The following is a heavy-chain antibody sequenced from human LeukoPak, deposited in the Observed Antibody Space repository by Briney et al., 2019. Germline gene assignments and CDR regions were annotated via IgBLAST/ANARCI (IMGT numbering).Heavy chain of an antibody. J-gene: IGHJ6*03. Sequence: ASVKVSCKASGGTFSSYAINWVRQAPGQGLEWMGIINPNRGSTSYAQKFQGRVTMTRDMSTSTVYMELSSLRSEDTAVYYCAREADSSGYLYYYYYYYMDVWGKGTTVTVSS. CDR1: GGTFSSYA. CDR3: AREADSSGYLYYYYYYYMDV. CDR2: INPNRGST. D-gene: IGHD3-22*01. V-gene: IGHV1-46*01.